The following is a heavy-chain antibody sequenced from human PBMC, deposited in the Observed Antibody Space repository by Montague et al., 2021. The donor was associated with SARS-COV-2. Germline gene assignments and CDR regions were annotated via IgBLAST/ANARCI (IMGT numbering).Heavy chain of an antibody. CDR2: IFHSGIT. J-gene: IGHJ4*02. D-gene: IGHD6-13*01. V-gene: IGHV4-4*02. CDR3: ARGRLVGDSSSWYYFDY. Sequence: SETLSLTCAVSGGSINTNNWWTWVRQPPGEGLEWIGQIFHSGITNYHPSLESRVTISVDKSKNQFSLRLSSVTAADTAVYYCARGRLVGDSSSWYYFDYWGQGTLVAVSS. CDR1: GGSINTNNW.